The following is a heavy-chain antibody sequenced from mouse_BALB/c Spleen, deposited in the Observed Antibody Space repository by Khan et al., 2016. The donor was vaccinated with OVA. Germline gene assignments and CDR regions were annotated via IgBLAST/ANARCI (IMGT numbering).Heavy chain of an antibody. J-gene: IGHJ1*01. CDR3: ARKNYSYDRYFDV. Sequence: QIQLVQSGPEPKKPGETVKISCKASGFTFTNYGMNWVKQAPGKGLKWMGWINTYTGEPTYADDFKGRFVFSLETSASTAYLQITNLKNEDTASYFCARKNYSYDRYFDVWGAGTTVTVSS. CDR2: INTYTGEP. D-gene: IGHD2-12*01. CDR1: GFTFTNYG. V-gene: IGHV9-3-1*01.